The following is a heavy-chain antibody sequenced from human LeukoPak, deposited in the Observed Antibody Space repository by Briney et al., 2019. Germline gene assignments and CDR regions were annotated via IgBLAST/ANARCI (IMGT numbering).Heavy chain of an antibody. CDR1: GYTFTGYY. V-gene: IGHV1-2*02. CDR2: INPNSGGA. Sequence: ASVKVSCKASGYTFTGYYMHWVRQAPGQGLEWMGWINPNSGGANYAQKFQGRVTMTRDTSISTAYMELSRLRSDDTAVYYCASSVAATSNWFDPWGQGTLVTVSS. D-gene: IGHD2-15*01. CDR3: ASSVAATSNWFDP. J-gene: IGHJ5*02.